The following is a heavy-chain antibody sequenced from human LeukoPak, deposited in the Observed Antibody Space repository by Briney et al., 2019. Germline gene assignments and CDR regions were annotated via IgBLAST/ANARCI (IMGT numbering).Heavy chain of an antibody. V-gene: IGHV1-69*05. J-gene: IGHJ6*03. D-gene: IGHD3-10*01. CDR3: ARADYYGSGSYYTHDYYYYYYMDV. CDR2: IIPIFGTA. CDR1: GGTFSIYA. Sequence: SVKVSCTASGGTFSIYAISWVRQAPGQGLEWMGGIIPIFGTANYAQKFQGRVTVTTDESTSTAYMELSSLRSEDTAVYYCARADYYGSGSYYTHDYYYYYYMDVWGKGTTVTVSS.